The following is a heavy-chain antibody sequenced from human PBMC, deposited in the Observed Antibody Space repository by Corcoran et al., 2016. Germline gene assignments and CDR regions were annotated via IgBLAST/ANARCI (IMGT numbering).Heavy chain of an antibody. D-gene: IGHD2-2*02. J-gene: IGHJ6*02. V-gene: IGHV3-15*01. Sequence: EVQLVESGGGLVKPGGSLRLSCAASGFTFSNAWMSWVRQAPGKGLEWVGRIKSKTDGGTTDYAAPVKGRLTISRDDSKNTLYLQMNSLKSEDTAVYYCTKELRRYCSSTSCYTGPCGMDVWGQGTSVTVSS. CDR3: TKELRRYCSSTSCYTGPCGMDV. CDR1: GFTFSNAW. CDR2: IKSKTDGGTT.